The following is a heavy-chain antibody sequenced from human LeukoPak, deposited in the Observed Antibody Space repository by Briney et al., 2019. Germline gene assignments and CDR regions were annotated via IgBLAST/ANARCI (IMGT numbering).Heavy chain of an antibody. J-gene: IGHJ4*02. D-gene: IGHD3-22*01. CDR1: GYIFTSQY. V-gene: IGHV1-46*01. Sequence: ASVKVSCKASGYIFTSQYMHWVRQAPGQGLEWMGIINPSGGSTSYAEKFQGRVTMTRDTSTSTFYMELSSLRSEDSAVYYCARGWNYDSSGYYYLAYWGQGTLVIVS. CDR3: ARGWNYDSSGYYYLAY. CDR2: INPSGGST.